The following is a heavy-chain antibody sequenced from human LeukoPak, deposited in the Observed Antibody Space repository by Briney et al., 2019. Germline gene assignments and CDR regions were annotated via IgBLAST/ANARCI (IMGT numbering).Heavy chain of an antibody. Sequence: ASVKVSCKASGGTFSSYAISWVRQAPGQGLEWMGGIVPIFGTANYAQKFQGRVTITADESTSTAYMELSSLRSEDTAVYYCASGSQRRHWFDPWGQGTLVTVSS. CDR1: GGTFSSYA. CDR3: ASGSQRRHWFDP. V-gene: IGHV1-69*13. CDR2: IVPIFGTA. J-gene: IGHJ5*02. D-gene: IGHD6-25*01.